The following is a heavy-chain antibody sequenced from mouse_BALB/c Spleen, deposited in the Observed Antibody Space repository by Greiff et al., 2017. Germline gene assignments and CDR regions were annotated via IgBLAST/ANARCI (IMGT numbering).Heavy chain of an antibody. CDR2: IYPGGGYT. CDR3: ARCYGSQSPFAY. CDR1: GYTFTNYW. J-gene: IGHJ3*01. D-gene: IGHD1-1*01. V-gene: IGHV1-63*02. Sequence: QVQLQQSGAELVRPGTSVKISCKASGYTFTNYWLGWVKQRPGHGLEWIGDIYPGGGYTNYNEKFKGKATLTADTSSSTAYMQLSSLTSEDSAVYYCARCYGSQSPFAYWGQGTLVTVSA.